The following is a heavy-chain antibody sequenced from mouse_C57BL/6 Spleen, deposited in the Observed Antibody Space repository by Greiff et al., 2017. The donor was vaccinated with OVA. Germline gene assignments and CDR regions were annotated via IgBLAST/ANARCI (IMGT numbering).Heavy chain of an antibody. Sequence: QVQLQQSGAELVKPGASVKLSCKASGYTFTSYWMHWVKQRPGRGLEWIGRIDPNSGGTKYNEKFKSKATLTVDKPSSTAYMQLSSLTSEDSAVYDCARHTMVTEYYFDYWGQGTTLTVSS. D-gene: IGHD2-2*01. CDR1: GYTFTSYW. CDR2: IDPNSGGT. V-gene: IGHV1-72*01. CDR3: ARHTMVTEYYFDY. J-gene: IGHJ2*01.